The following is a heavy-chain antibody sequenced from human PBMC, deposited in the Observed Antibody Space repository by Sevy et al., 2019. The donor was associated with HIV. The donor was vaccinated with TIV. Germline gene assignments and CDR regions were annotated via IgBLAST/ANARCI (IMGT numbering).Heavy chain of an antibody. J-gene: IGHJ4*02. V-gene: IGHV4-30-4*01. CDR3: ASYNVGSY. Sequence: SETLSLTCSVSGGSISSGNYYWSWIRQPPGKGLEWIGSIYYSGYHDYNPSLKSRATISVDTSKNEFSLSLISVTAADTAMYYCASYNVGSYWGQGTLVTVSS. CDR1: GGSISSGNYY. CDR2: IYYSGYH. D-gene: IGHD1-1*01.